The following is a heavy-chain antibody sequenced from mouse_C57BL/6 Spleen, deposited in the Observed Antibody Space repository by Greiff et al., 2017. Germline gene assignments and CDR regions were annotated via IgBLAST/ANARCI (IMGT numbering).Heavy chain of an antibody. Sequence: QVQLQQPGAELVKPGASVKMSCKASGYTFTTYPIEWMKQNHGKSLEWIGNFHPYNDDTTYNEKFKGKATLTVEKSSSTVYLELSQLTSDDSAVYDCARGPYGYYADYYAMDYWGQGTSVTVSS. CDR1: GYTFTTYP. J-gene: IGHJ4*01. V-gene: IGHV1-47*01. D-gene: IGHD2-3*01. CDR3: ARGPYGYYADYYAMDY. CDR2: FHPYNDDT.